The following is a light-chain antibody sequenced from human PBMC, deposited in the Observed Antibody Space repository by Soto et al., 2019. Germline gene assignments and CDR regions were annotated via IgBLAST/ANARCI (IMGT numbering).Light chain of an antibody. J-gene: IGKJ1*01. CDR3: QQYGSSGT. CDR2: GAS. V-gene: IGKV3-20*01. CDR1: QSVSNNY. Sequence: EIFLTRSPVTLPLSPGPTATLSCRASQSVSNNYLAWYQQTPGQAPRLLIYGASNRATGIPDRFSGSGSGTDFTLTISRLEPEDFAVYYCQQYGSSGTFGQGT.